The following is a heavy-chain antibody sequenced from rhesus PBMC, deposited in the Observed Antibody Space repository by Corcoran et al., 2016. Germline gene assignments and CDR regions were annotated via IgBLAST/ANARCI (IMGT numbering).Heavy chain of an antibody. V-gene: IGHV4-80*01. CDR1: GGSFSSYW. CDR2: INGNSGST. J-gene: IGHJ4*01. Sequence: QVQLQESGPGLVKHSETLSLTCAVSGGSFSSYWWSWIRQPPGKGLEWVGEINGNSGSTNYNPSLKSRVTISKDASKIQFSLKLSSVTAADTAVYYCAREGGIAAAGVDYWGQGVLVTVSS. D-gene: IGHD6-25*01. CDR3: AREGGIAAAGVDY.